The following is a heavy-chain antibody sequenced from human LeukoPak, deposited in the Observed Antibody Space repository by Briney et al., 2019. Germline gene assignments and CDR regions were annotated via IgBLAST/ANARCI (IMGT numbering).Heavy chain of an antibody. CDR3: TGGLQYFHD. J-gene: IGHJ4*02. Sequence: PRGSLRLSCAASGFSFSSYTMNWVRQAPGKGLEWVSSISISSAYIYYADSVKGRFTISRDNAKNSLYLHMNSLRAEDTAVYYCTGGLQYFHDWGQGTLVTVSS. CDR1: GFSFSSYT. CDR2: ISISSAYI. D-gene: IGHD3-16*01. V-gene: IGHV3-21*01.